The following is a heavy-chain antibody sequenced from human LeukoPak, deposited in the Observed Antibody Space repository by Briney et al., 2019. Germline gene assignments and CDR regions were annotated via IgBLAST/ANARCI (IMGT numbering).Heavy chain of an antibody. Sequence: GGSLRLSCAASGFTFNTYTMNSVPQTPGKGLEWVSSISSGTSHIYCADSVKGRFTISRDNSKNTLYLQMNSLRAEDTAVYYCAKDPKLEGIDDGSFDIWGQGTMVTVSS. J-gene: IGHJ3*02. V-gene: IGHV3-21*01. CDR1: GFTFNTYT. CDR3: AKDPKLEGIDDGSFDI. D-gene: IGHD1-1*01. CDR2: ISSGTSHI.